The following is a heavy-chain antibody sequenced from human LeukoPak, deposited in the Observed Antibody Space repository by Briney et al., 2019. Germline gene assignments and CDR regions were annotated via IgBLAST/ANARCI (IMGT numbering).Heavy chain of an antibody. J-gene: IGHJ4*02. CDR1: GGSISSSNW. CDR3: ARDSPMVRGVMMY. Sequence: SSGTLSLTCAVSGGSISSSNWWSWVRQPPGKGLEWIGETYHSGSTNYNPSLKSRVTISVDKSKNQFSLKLSSVTAADTAVYYCARDSPMVRGVMMYWGQGTLVTVSS. CDR2: TYHSGST. V-gene: IGHV4-4*02. D-gene: IGHD3-10*01.